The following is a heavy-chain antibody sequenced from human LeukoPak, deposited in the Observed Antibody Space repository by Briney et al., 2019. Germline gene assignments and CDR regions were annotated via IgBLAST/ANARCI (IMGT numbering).Heavy chain of an antibody. CDR2: ISGSGGST. Sequence: GGSLRLSCAASGFTFSSYAMSWVRQAPGKGLEWVSAISGSGGSTYYADSVKGRFTISRDNSKNTLYLQMNSLRAEDTAVYYCARDPTHSSGWYGIDYWGQGTLVTVSS. CDR1: GFTFSSYA. J-gene: IGHJ4*02. V-gene: IGHV3-23*01. D-gene: IGHD6-19*01. CDR3: ARDPTHSSGWYGIDY.